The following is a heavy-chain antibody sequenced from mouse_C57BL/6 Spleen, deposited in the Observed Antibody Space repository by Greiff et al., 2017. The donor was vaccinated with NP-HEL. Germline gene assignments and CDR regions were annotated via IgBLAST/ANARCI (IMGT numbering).Heavy chain of an antibody. V-gene: IGHV1-22*01. CDR3: ASDGYYGYYAMDY. CDR2: INPNNGGT. CDR1: GYTFTDYN. Sequence: VQLQQSGPELVKPGASVKMSCKASGYTFTDYNMHWVKQSHGKSLEWIGYINPNNGGTSYNQKFKGKATLTVNKSSSTAYMELRSLTSEDSAVYYCASDGYYGYYAMDYWGQGTSVTVSS. D-gene: IGHD2-3*01. J-gene: IGHJ4*01.